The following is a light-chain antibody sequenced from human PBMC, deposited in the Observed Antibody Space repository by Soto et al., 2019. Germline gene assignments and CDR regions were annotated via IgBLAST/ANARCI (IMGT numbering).Light chain of an antibody. CDR1: QSVSSSY. CDR3: QQYGRSPRFT. V-gene: IGKV3-20*01. CDR2: GAS. Sequence: EIVLTECPGTLSLAPGERATLSCRASQSVSSSYLAWYQQKPGQAPRLLIYGASSRATGIPDRFSGSGSGTDFTLTISRLEPEDFAVYYCQQYGRSPRFTFGPGTKVDIK. J-gene: IGKJ3*01.